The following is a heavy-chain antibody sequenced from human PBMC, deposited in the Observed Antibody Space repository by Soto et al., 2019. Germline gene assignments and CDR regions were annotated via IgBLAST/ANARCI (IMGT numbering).Heavy chain of an antibody. CDR3: ARHRVGTHTTPHNWFGP. Sequence: SEPLRVSCTVAGGSIIGYGWRCIRQTAGKGLEWIGRIYSSGNTNYNPSLKSRVTMSADKSKNQFSLKLSAVTAADTAVYYCARHRVGTHTTPHNWFGPWGQGTLVTVSS. V-gene: IGHV4-4*07. D-gene: IGHD1-1*01. CDR2: IYSSGNT. J-gene: IGHJ5*02. CDR1: GGSIIGYG.